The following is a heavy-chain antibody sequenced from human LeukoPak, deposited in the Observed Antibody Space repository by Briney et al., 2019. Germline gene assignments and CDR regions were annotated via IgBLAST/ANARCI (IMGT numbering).Heavy chain of an antibody. CDR2: IYYSGST. CDR1: GGSISSSSYY. CDR3: ARPHITMVRGYLTLNWFDP. V-gene: IGHV4-39*01. Sequence: PSETLSLTCTVSGGSISSSSYYWGWIRQPPGKGLEWIGSIYYSGSTYYNPSLKSRVTISVDTSKNQFSLKLSSVTAADTAVYYCARPHITMVRGYLTLNWFDPWGQGTLVTVSS. D-gene: IGHD3-10*01. J-gene: IGHJ5*02.